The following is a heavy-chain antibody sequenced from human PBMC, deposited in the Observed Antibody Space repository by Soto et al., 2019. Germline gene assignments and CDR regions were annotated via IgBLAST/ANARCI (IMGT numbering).Heavy chain of an antibody. V-gene: IGHV4-34*01. Sequence: SETLSLTCAVYGGSFSGYYWSWIRQPPGKGLEWIGEINHSGSTNYNPSLKSRVTISVDTSKNQFSLKLSSVTAADTAVYYCARYRREAVAGYTLDNWGQGILVTVS. CDR1: GGSFSGYY. J-gene: IGHJ4*02. D-gene: IGHD6-13*01. CDR3: ARYRREAVAGYTLDN. CDR2: INHSGST.